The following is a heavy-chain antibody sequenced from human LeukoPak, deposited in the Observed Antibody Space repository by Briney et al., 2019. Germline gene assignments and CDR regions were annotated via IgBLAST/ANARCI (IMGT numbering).Heavy chain of an antibody. CDR1: GGSISSSNW. J-gene: IGHJ4*02. V-gene: IGHV4-4*02. CDR2: IYHSGST. CDR3: ARVGYDDSSGYYYADY. Sequence: SGTLSLTCAVSGGSISSSNWWSWVRQPPGKGLEWIGEIYHSGSTNYNPSLKSRVTISVDKSKNQFSLKLSSVTAADTAVYYCARVGYDDSSGYYYADYWGQGTLVTVSS. D-gene: IGHD3-22*01.